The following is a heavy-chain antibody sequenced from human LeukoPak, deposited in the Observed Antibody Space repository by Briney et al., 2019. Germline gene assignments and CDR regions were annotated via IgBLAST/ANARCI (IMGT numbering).Heavy chain of an antibody. V-gene: IGHV3-15*01. D-gene: IGHD3-3*01. J-gene: IGHJ3*02. CDR2: IKRKTYVGTP. CDR3: ATSYLDFWSGKLPGAFDI. Sequence: GGSLRLSCAASGFTFTNAWMRWVRQAPGKGVEWVGRIKRKTYVGTPDYPAPVKGPFTISTDDSKNTLYLQMNSLITEDTAVYYCATSYLDFWSGKLPGAFDIWGQGTTVTVSS. CDR1: GFTFTNAW.